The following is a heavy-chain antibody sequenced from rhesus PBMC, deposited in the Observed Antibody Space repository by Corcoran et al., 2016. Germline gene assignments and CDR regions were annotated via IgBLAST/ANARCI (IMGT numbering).Heavy chain of an antibody. CDR2: ISGDSGST. CDR1: GGSLSRNW. V-gene: IGHV4-80*01. Sequence: QVQLQESGPGLVKPSGTLSLTCAVSGGSLSRNWWSWIRQAPGKGLEWIGQISGDSGSTSYTPSLRSRVTVSNDASKHQFSLKLSSVTAADTAVYYCARHTGYSHASWGQGVLVTVSP. D-gene: IGHD5-12*01. J-gene: IGHJ4*01. CDR3: ARHTGYSHAS.